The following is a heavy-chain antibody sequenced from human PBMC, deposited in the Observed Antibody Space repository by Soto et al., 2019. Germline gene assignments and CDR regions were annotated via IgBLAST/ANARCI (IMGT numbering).Heavy chain of an antibody. J-gene: IGHJ3*02. CDR1: GFTFSAYG. V-gene: IGHV3-30*18. CDR3: AKDFGYNYGYDAFDI. D-gene: IGHD5-18*01. CDR2: ISHDGTNK. Sequence: PGGSLRLSCEVSGFTFSAYGMHWVRQAPGKGLEWVAAISHDGTNKNYGDSVKGRFTISRDNSKKTLYLQMNSLRPEDTALYYCAKDFGYNYGYDAFDIWGQGTMVT.